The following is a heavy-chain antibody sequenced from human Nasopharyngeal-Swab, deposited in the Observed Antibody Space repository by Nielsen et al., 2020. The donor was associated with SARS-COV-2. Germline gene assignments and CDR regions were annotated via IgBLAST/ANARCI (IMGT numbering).Heavy chain of an antibody. CDR2: LDWDDDK. Sequence: SSPTLVKPTQTLTLTCTFSGFSLSTSGMCVNWIRQPPAKALEWLALLDWDDDKYYSTSLTTRLTISKDTSKNQVVLTMTNMDPVDTATYYCARTEFLIVGATHFDYWGQGTLVTVSS. CDR3: ARTEFLIVGATHFDY. CDR1: GFSLSTSGMC. J-gene: IGHJ4*02. V-gene: IGHV2-70*01. D-gene: IGHD1-26*01.